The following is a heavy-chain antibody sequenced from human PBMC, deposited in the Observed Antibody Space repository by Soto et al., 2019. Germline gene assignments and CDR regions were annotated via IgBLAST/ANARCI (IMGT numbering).Heavy chain of an antibody. CDR3: ARGLGHYAFDI. J-gene: IGHJ3*02. V-gene: IGHV3-21*01. CDR1: GFTFSSYA. D-gene: IGHD7-27*01. Sequence: GGSLRLSCAASGFTFSSYAMSWVRQAPGKGLEWVSAISSSSSYIYYADSVKGRFTISRDNAKNSLYLQMNSLRAEDTAVYYCARGLGHYAFDIWGQGTMVTVSS. CDR2: ISSSSSYI.